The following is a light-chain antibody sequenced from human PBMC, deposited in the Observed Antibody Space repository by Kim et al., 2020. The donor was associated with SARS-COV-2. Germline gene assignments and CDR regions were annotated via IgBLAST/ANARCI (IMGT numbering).Light chain of an antibody. Sequence: ASVGDRVTITCRASQDMGDYLAWYQQKPGKVPKLLIYAASTLQSGVPSRFSGSGSATDFSLTISSLQPEDVATYYCQKYNDAPRTFGPGTKVDIK. J-gene: IGKJ1*01. CDR3: QKYNDAPRT. CDR1: QDMGDY. CDR2: AAS. V-gene: IGKV1-27*01.